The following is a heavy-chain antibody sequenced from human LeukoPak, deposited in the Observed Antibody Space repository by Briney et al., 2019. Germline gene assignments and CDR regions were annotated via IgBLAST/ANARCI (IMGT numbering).Heavy chain of an antibody. CDR3: ARGPMVRGVIGYDAFDI. CDR1: GFSFSSYG. Sequence: GGSLRLSCVGSGFSFSSYGMTWVRQAPGKGLEWVSSISSSSSYIYYADSVKGRFTISRDNAKNSLYLQMNSLRAEDTAVYYCARGPMVRGVIGYDAFDIWGQGTMVTVSS. V-gene: IGHV3-21*01. J-gene: IGHJ3*02. CDR2: ISSSSSYI. D-gene: IGHD3-10*01.